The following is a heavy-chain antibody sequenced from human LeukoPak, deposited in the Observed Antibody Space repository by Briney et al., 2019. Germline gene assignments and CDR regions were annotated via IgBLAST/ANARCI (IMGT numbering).Heavy chain of an antibody. CDR1: GFTFSSYS. V-gene: IGHV3-21*01. D-gene: IGHD3-16*01. CDR3: ARVGGLPGGSYYYYYMDV. Sequence: GGSLRLSCAASGFTFSSYSVNWVRQAPGKGLEWVSSISSSSSYIYYADSVKGRFTISRDNAKNSLYLQMNSLRAEDTAVYYCARVGGLPGGSYYYYYMDVWGKGTTVTVSS. CDR2: ISSSSSYI. J-gene: IGHJ6*03.